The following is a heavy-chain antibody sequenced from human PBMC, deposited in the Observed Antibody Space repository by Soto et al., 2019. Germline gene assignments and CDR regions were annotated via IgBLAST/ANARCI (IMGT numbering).Heavy chain of an antibody. D-gene: IGHD5-18*01. CDR1: GYTFTSYG. J-gene: IGHJ6*02. CDR3: ARGKSYSYGFLYYGMDV. CDR2: ISAYNGNT. Sequence: ASVKVSCKASGYTFTSYGISWVRQAPGQGLEWMGWISAYNGNTNYAQKLQGRVTMTTDTSTSTAYMELRGLRSDDTAVYYCARGKSYSYGFLYYGMDVWGQGTTVTVSS. V-gene: IGHV1-18*01.